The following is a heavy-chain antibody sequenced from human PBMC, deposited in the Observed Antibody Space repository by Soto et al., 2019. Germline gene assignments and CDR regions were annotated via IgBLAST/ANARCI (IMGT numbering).Heavy chain of an antibody. J-gene: IGHJ6*03. CDR2: IYPGDSDT. D-gene: IGHD1-26*01. CDR1: GYSFTSYW. V-gene: IGHV5-51*01. CDR3: ARHPVGYYYHMDV. Sequence: PGESLKISCKGSGYSFTSYWIGWVRQMPGKGLEWMGIIYPGDSDTRYSPSFQGQVTISADKSSSTAYLQWSSLKASDTAMYYCARHPVGYYYHMDVWGKGTTVTVSS.